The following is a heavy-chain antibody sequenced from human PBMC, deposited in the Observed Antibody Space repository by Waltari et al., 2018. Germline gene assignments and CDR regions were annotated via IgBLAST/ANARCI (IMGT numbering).Heavy chain of an antibody. CDR3: ATLGRGVWGSYRSPTYYFDY. V-gene: IGHV1-69-2*01. CDR1: GYTFTDYY. D-gene: IGHD3-16*02. CDR2: VDPEDGET. Sequence: EVQLVQSGAEVKKPGATVKISCKASGYTFTDYYMHWVQQAPGQGLEWIGRVDPEDGETIYAGKFQGRVTITAETSTDTAYMELSSLRSEDTAVYYFATLGRGVWGSYRSPTYYFDYWGQGTLVTVSS. J-gene: IGHJ4*02.